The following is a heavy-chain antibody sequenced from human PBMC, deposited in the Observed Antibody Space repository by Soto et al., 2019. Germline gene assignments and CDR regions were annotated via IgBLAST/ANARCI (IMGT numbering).Heavy chain of an antibody. V-gene: IGHV3-30-3*01. Sequence: QVQLVESGGGVVQPGRSLRLSCAASGFTFSSYAMHWDRQAPGKGLEWVAVISYDGSNKYYADSVKGRFTISRDNSKNTLYLQMNSLRAEDTAVYYFARDPDYDFWGHFDYWGQGTLVTVSS. CDR2: ISYDGSNK. D-gene: IGHD3-3*01. J-gene: IGHJ4*02. CDR1: GFTFSSYA. CDR3: ARDPDYDFWGHFDY.